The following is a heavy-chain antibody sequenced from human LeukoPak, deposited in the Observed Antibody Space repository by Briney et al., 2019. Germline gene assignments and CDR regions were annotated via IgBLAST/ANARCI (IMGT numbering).Heavy chain of an antibody. Sequence: PSQTLSLTCAISGDSVSSNSAAWNWIRQSPSRGLEWLGRTYYRSKWYNDYAVSVKSRITINPDTSKNQFSLQLNSVTPEDTAVYYCARGNEVRYCSGGSCYSGRGNYYYYYMDVWGKGTTVTVSS. J-gene: IGHJ6*03. D-gene: IGHD2-15*01. CDR3: ARGNEVRYCSGGSCYSGRGNYYYYYMDV. CDR1: GDSVSSNSAA. V-gene: IGHV6-1*01. CDR2: TYYRSKWYN.